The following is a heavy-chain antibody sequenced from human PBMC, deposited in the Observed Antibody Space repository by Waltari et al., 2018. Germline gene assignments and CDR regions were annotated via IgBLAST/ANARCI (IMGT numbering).Heavy chain of an antibody. CDR2: IYTSGST. Sequence: QVQLQESGPGLVKPSQTLSLTCTVSGGSISSGSYYWSWIRQPAGKGLEWIGRIYTSGSTNYNPALKSRVTISVDTSKNQFSRKLSSVTAADTAVYYCARIEAVAGLFDYWGQGTLVTVSS. CDR1: GGSISSGSYY. V-gene: IGHV4-61*02. J-gene: IGHJ4*02. D-gene: IGHD6-19*01. CDR3: ARIEAVAGLFDY.